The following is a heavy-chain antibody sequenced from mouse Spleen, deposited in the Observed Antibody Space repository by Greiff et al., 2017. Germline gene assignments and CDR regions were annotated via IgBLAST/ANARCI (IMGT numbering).Heavy chain of an antibody. J-gene: IGHJ1*01. Sequence: VQLKQSGPELVKPGASVKISCKASGYSFTDYNMNWVKQSNGKSLEWIGVINPNYGTTSYNQKFKGKATLTVDQSSSTAYMQLNSLTSEDSAVYYCARGGAYYDYDVEYFDVWGAGTTVTVSS. V-gene: IGHV1-39*01. CDR1: GYSFTDYN. CDR3: ARGGAYYDYDVEYFDV. D-gene: IGHD2-4*01. CDR2: INPNYGTT.